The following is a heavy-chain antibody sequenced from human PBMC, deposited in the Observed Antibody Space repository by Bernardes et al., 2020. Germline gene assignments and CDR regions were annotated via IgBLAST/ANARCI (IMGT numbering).Heavy chain of an antibody. D-gene: IGHD3-22*01. J-gene: IGHJ1*01. V-gene: IGHV1-69*13. Sequence: SVKVSCKASGGTFRFYAISWVRQAPGHGLEWMGGIIPIFRKANFAQKFQGRVTIIAGESSSTAYMELSSLRSEDTAVYYCARGPNYYDRSDSPPSLQEYFQYWSEGTLVTVAS. CDR3: ARGPNYYDRSDSPPSLQEYFQY. CDR2: IIPIFRKA. CDR1: GGTFRFYA.